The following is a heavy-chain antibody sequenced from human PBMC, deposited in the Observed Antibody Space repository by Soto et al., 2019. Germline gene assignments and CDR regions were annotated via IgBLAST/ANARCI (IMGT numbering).Heavy chain of an antibody. CDR3: ARGGGYGSGSYYKYNWFDP. Sequence: PGGSLRLSCAASGFTFSSYSINWVRQATGKGLEWVSYISSSSSTIYYADSVKGRFTISRDNAKNSLYLQMNSLRAEDTAVYYCARGGGYGSGSYYKYNWFDPWGQGTLVTVSS. J-gene: IGHJ5*02. CDR2: ISSSSSTI. CDR1: GFTFSSYS. D-gene: IGHD3-10*01. V-gene: IGHV3-48*01.